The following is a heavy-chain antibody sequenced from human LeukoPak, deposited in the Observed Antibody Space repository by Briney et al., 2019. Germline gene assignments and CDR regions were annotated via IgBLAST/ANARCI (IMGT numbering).Heavy chain of an antibody. V-gene: IGHV3-48*04. D-gene: IGHD3-16*01. J-gene: IGHJ5*02. CDR1: GFTFSSYS. CDR2: ISSGSTTI. CDR3: APWGSLGA. Sequence: GGSLRLSCAASGFTFSSYSMNWVRQAPGKGLEWVSYISSGSTTIYYADSVKGRFTISRDNAKNSLYLQMNSLRVEDTGVYYCAPWGSLGAWGQGTLVTVSS.